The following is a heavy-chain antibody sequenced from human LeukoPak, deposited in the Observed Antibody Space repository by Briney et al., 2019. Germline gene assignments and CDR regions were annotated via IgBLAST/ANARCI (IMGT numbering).Heavy chain of an antibody. J-gene: IGHJ4*02. CDR2: ISTDSNYI. CDR1: GITFNTYS. Sequence: GGSLRLSCAASGITFNTYSMNWVRQAPGKGLEWVSSISTDSNYIYYADSVKGRFTISRDNAKNSLYLQMNSLRAEDTAVYYCAKGAVGATHFDYWGQGTLVTVSS. CDR3: AKGAVGATHFDY. D-gene: IGHD1-26*01. V-gene: IGHV3-21*01.